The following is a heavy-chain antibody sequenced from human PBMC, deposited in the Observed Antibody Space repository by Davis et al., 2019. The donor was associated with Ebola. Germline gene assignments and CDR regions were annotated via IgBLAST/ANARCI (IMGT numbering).Heavy chain of an antibody. Sequence: SVTVSCQASVYTFTGYDINWVRQATGQGPEWIGWMNPNSGNTGYAQKFQGRVTMTRDTSTSTVYMELSSLRSEDTAVYYCARLSNYYYDSSGYPGAFDIWGQGTMVTVSS. CDR3: ARLSNYYYDSSGYPGAFDI. CDR1: VYTFTGYD. J-gene: IGHJ3*02. V-gene: IGHV1-8*01. D-gene: IGHD3-22*01. CDR2: MNPNSGNT.